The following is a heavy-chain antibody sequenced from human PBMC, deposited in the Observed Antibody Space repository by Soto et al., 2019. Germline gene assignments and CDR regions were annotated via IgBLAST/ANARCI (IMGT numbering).Heavy chain of an antibody. CDR3: AKGGASTVYGVDILFDY. Sequence: GGSLRLSCKASGFSFSDYAMTWVRQAPGKGLEWVSVISGSGDNTFYAASVKGRFAISRDNSKNVQYLQMNSLSADAAAVYSCAKGGASTVYGVDILFDYWGLGTLVTFSS. CDR2: ISGSGDNT. J-gene: IGHJ4*01. V-gene: IGHV3-23*01. D-gene: IGHD3-3*01. CDR1: GFSFSDYA.